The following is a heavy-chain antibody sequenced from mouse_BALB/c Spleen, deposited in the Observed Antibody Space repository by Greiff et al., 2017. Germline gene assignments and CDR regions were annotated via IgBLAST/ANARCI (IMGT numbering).Heavy chain of an antibody. J-gene: IGHJ4*01. D-gene: IGHD2-12*01. Sequence: EVKVVESGGGLVQPGGSRKLSCAASGFTFSSFGMHWVRQAPEKGLEWVAYISSGSSTIYYADTVKGRFTISRDNPKNTLFLQMTSLRSEDTAMYYCARSPYRGNAMDYWGQGTSVTVSS. V-gene: IGHV5-17*02. CDR3: ARSPYRGNAMDY. CDR2: ISSGSSTI. CDR1: GFTFSSFG.